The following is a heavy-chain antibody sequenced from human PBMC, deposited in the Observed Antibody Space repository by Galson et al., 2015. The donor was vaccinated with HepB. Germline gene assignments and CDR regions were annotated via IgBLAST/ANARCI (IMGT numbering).Heavy chain of an antibody. V-gene: IGHV3-23*01. CDR1: GFIFNNYA. D-gene: IGHD1-26*01. CDR2: ISSGGGNT. J-gene: IGHJ6*02. CDR3: ATSLRHYPYDMDV. Sequence: SLRLSCAASGFIFNNYAMTWVRQPPGKGLEWVSSISSGGGNTFYSESVKARFTISRDNSKNTLFLQMNSLRADDPAVYSCATSLRHYPYDMDVWGPGTTVSVSS.